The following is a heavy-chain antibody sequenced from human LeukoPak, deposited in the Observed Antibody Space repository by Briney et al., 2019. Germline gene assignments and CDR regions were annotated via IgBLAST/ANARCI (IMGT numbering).Heavy chain of an antibody. Sequence: ASVKVSCKASGYTFTSYGISWVRQAPGQGLEWMGWISAYNGNTNYAQKLQGRVTMTTDTSTSTAYMELRSLRSDDTAVYYCARDLRGAIAARPHPLDYWGQGTLVTVSS. D-gene: IGHD6-6*01. CDR3: ARDLRGAIAARPHPLDY. V-gene: IGHV1-18*01. CDR1: GYTFTSYG. CDR2: ISAYNGNT. J-gene: IGHJ4*02.